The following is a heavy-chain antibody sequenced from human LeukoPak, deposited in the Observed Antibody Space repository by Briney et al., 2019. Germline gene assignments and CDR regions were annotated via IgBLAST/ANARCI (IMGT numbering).Heavy chain of an antibody. V-gene: IGHV3-7*01. CDR3: AREGRNYYDY. J-gene: IGHJ4*02. CDR1: GFTFSSYW. Sequence: GGSLRLACAASGFTFSSYWMSWVRQAPGKGLEWVANTKQDGSEKYHVDSVKGRFTISRDNAKNSLYLQMNSLRAEDTAVYYCAREGRNYYDYWGQGTLVTVSS. CDR2: TKQDGSEK. D-gene: IGHD2-15*01.